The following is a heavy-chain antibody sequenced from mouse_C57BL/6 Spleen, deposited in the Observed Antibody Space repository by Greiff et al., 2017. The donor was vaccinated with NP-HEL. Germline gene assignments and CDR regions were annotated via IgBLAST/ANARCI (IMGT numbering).Heavy chain of an antibody. CDR3: ARGGWDEEDFAY. CDR1: GYSITSGYY. V-gene: IGHV3-6*01. D-gene: IGHD4-1*01. J-gene: IGHJ3*01. CDR2: ISYDGSN. Sequence: EVQLQQSGPGLVKPSQSLSLTCSVTGYSITSGYYWNWIRQFPGNKLEWMGYISYDGSNNYNPSLKNRISITRDTSKNQFFLKLNSVTTEDTATYYCARGGWDEEDFAYWGQGTLVTVSA.